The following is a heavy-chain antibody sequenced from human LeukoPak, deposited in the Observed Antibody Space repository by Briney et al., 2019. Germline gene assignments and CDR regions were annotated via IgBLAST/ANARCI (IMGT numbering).Heavy chain of an antibody. D-gene: IGHD3-22*01. CDR1: GFTFSSYA. CDR3: VKTYYYDSSGTYPGDAFDI. CDR2: ITSNGGST. V-gene: IGHV3-64D*06. Sequence: PGGSLRLSCSASGFTFSSYAMHWVRQAPGKGLEYVSAITSNGGSTYYADSVKGRFTISRDNSKNTLYLQMSSLRVEDTAVYYRVKTYYYDSSGTYPGDAFDIWGQGTMVTVSS. J-gene: IGHJ3*02.